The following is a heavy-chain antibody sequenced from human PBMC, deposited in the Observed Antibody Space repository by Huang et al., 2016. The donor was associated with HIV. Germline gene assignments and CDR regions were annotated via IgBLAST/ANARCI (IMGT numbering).Heavy chain of an antibody. Sequence: QVTLRESGPALVKPTQTLTLTCTFSGFSLSVSGMSVSWIRQPPGKALEWLARIDWDDDKHYRPSLKTRLTVSKDTSNNRVVLKVTNVDPVDTATYYCARIRVVRGVLPFYYMDVWGKGTTVTVSS. V-gene: IGHV2-70*15. CDR2: IDWDDDK. CDR1: GFSLSVSGMS. J-gene: IGHJ6*03. D-gene: IGHD3-10*01. CDR3: ARIRVVRGVLPFYYMDV.